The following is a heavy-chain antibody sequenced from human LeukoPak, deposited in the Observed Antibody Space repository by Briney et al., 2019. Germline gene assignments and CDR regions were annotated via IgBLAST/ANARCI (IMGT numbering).Heavy chain of an antibody. V-gene: IGHV1-8*01. CDR1: GYTFTSYD. Sequence: DSVKVSCTASGYTFTSYDINWVRQATGPGHELMGWMNPNSGNTGYEKKFQGRVTMTRNTSISTAYMELSSLRSEDTAVYYCAKGYPRRAGTIYYWGQRTLVTVSS. CDR3: AKGYPRRAGTIYY. J-gene: IGHJ4*02. D-gene: IGHD1-7*01. CDR2: MNPNSGNT.